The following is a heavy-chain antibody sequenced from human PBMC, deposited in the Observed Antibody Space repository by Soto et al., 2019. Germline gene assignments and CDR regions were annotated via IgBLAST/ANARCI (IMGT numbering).Heavy chain of an antibody. V-gene: IGHV3-23*01. D-gene: IGHD3-16*02. J-gene: IGHJ4*02. Sequence: GGSLRLSCAASGFTFNIYAMTWVRQAPGKGLEWVSTTGATGRTTYYADSVKGRFTVSRDNSKNTLDLQMSSLRAEDTAVYYCARENTKPRPGVIQYWGQGTLVTVSS. CDR2: TGATGRTT. CDR3: ARENTKPRPGVIQY. CDR1: GFTFNIYA.